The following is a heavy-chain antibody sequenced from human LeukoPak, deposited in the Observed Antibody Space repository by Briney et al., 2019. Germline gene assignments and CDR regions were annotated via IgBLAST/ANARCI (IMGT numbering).Heavy chain of an antibody. CDR2: IYSGGST. CDR1: GFTVSSNY. J-gene: IGHJ3*02. D-gene: IGHD3-22*01. Sequence: GGSLRLSCAASGFTVSSNYMSWVRQAPGKGLEWVSVIYSGGSTYYADSVKGRFTISRDNSKNTLYLQMNSLRAEDTAVYYCARHHPMIVTAFDIWGQGTMVTVSS. CDR3: ARHHPMIVTAFDI. V-gene: IGHV3-53*01.